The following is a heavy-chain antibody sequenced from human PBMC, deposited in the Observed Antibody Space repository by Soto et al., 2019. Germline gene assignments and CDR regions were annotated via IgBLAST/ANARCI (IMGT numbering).Heavy chain of an antibody. J-gene: IGHJ5*02. CDR3: TRDASRDSSARGWFDP. V-gene: IGHV3-21*01. CDR1: GFTFRIFT. D-gene: IGHD6-13*01. CDR2: ISSNSAYI. Sequence: GGSLRRSGAASGFTFRIFTMNWVRQAPGKGLEWVSTISSNSAYIYYTDALRGRFTISRDNAKNSLHLQMNSLRAEDTAVYYCTRDASRDSSARGWFDPWGPGTLVTVSS.